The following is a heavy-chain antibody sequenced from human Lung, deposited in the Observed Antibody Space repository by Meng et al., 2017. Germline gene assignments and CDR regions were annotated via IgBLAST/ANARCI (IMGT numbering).Heavy chain of an antibody. CDR3: ATGAAAADH. Sequence: EGELVGSGGVLVKPGGALRLSCVASGFSFTDAWMSWVRQAPGKGLEWVGRIKSNSDGGTTDYAAPVKGRFTISRDDSKNTLYLQMNSLITEDTAVYFCATGAAAADHWGQGTLVTVSS. D-gene: IGHD6-13*01. CDR1: GFSFTDAW. CDR2: IKSNSDGGTT. V-gene: IGHV3-15*01. J-gene: IGHJ4*02.